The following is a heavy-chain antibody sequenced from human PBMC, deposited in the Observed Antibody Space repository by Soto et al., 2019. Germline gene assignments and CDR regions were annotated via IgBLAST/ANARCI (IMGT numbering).Heavy chain of an antibody. V-gene: IGHV1-24*01. CDR2: FDPEDGET. Sequence: GASVKVSCKVSGYTLTELSMHWVRQAPGKGLECMGGFDPEDGETIYAQKFQGRVTMTEDTSTDTAYMELSSLRSEDTAVYYCATYVPIAVAEYYFAYWGQGTLVTVSS. D-gene: IGHD6-19*01. CDR3: ATYVPIAVAEYYFAY. J-gene: IGHJ4*02. CDR1: GYTLTELS.